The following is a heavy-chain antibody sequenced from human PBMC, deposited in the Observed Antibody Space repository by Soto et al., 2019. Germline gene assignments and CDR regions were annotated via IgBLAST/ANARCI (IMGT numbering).Heavy chain of an antibody. CDR3: ARGTIFGVVIPGMDV. Sequence: PGGSLRLSCAASGFTFSSYAMHWVRQAPGKGLEWVAVISYDGSNKYYADSVKGRFTISRDNSKNTLYLQMNSLRAEDTAVYYCARGTIFGVVIPGMDVWGQGTTVTVS. V-gene: IGHV3-30-3*01. CDR1: GFTFSSYA. CDR2: ISYDGSNK. J-gene: IGHJ6*02. D-gene: IGHD3-3*01.